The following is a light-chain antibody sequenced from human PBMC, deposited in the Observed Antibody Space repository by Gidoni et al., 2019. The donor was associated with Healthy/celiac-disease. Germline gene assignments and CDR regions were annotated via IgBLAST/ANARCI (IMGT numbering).Light chain of an antibody. CDR1: SSNIGAGSD. CDR3: QSYDSSLSAFYV. Sequence: QSVLTQPPSVSGAPGQRVTISCTGSSSNIGAGSDVHWYQQLPGTAPKLLIYGNSNRPSVVPDRFSGSKSGTSASLAITGLQAEDEADYYCQSYDSSLSAFYVFGTGTKVTVL. J-gene: IGLJ1*01. V-gene: IGLV1-40*01. CDR2: GNS.